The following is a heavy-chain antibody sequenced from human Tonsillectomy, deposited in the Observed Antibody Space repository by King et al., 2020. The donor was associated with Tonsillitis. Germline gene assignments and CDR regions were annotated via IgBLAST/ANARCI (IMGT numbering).Heavy chain of an antibody. J-gene: IGHJ4*02. CDR2: INPSGGST. V-gene: IGHV1-46*01. D-gene: IGHD2-21*02. CDR1: GYTFTSYY. Sequence: VQLVQSGAEVKKPGASVKVSCKASGYTFTSYYMHWVRQAPGQGLEWMGRINPSGGSTSYAQKFQGRVTMTRDTSTSTVYMELSSLRSEDTAVYYCARGGIVVATAIGEFDYWGQGTLVTVSS. CDR3: ARGGIVVATAIGEFDY.